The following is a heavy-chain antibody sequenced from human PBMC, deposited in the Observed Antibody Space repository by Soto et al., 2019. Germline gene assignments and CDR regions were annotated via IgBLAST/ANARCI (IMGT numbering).Heavy chain of an antibody. CDR1: GFTFSSYW. J-gene: IGHJ4*02. CDR2: MNSDGSSI. Sequence: EVQLVESGGGLVQPGGSLRLSCAASGFTFSSYWMHWVRQAPGKGLVWVSRMNSDGSSITYADSVKGRFTISRDSAKNTMYLQVHSLRAEGTAVYYCAREIATTGLYYFDYWGQGTLVTVSS. CDR3: AREIATTGLYYFDY. V-gene: IGHV3-74*01. D-gene: IGHD1-1*01.